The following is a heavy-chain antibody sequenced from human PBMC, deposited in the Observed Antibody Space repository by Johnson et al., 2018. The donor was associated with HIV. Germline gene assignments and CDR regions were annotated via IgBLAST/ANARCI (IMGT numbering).Heavy chain of an antibody. D-gene: IGHD2-15*01. V-gene: IGHV3-9*01. CDR1: GLSFADHA. J-gene: IGHJ3*02. Sequence: VQLVDSAGGLVQPGMSLRLSCSPSGLSFADHAMHWVRQAPGMCLEWASGISWNSGCIAYAVYMKGRFTISRGNAQNSLYLQINSLRAEDTAVYYCAKVGGGGFDIWGQGTMVTISS. CDR3: AKVGGGGFDI. CDR2: ISWNSGCI.